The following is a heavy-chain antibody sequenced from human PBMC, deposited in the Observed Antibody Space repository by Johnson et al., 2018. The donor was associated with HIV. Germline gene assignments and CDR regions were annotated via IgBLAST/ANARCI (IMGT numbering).Heavy chain of an antibody. CDR3: ARGLSSGYSGYAFDI. J-gene: IGHJ3*02. D-gene: IGHD3-22*01. CDR2: INWNGGST. Sequence: EVQLVESGGGVVRPGGSLRLSCVASGFTFDDYGMSWVRQAPGKGLEWVSGINWNGGSTGYGDSVKGRFTISRDNAKNSLYLQMNSLRAGDTAVYYCARGLSSGYSGYAFDIWGQGTMVTVSS. CDR1: GFTFDDYG. V-gene: IGHV3-20*04.